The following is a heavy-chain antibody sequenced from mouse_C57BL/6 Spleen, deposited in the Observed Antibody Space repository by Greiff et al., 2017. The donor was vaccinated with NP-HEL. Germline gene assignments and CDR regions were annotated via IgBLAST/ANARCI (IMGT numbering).Heavy chain of an antibody. CDR3: ARPGDGYYKGYYFDY. J-gene: IGHJ2*01. D-gene: IGHD2-3*01. V-gene: IGHV5-17*01. CDR1: GFTFSDYG. Sequence: VQLKESGGGLVKPGGSLKLSCAASGFTFSDYGMHWVRQAPEKGLEWVAYISSGSSTIYYADTVKGRFTISRDNAKNTLFLQMTSLRSEDTAMYYCARPGDGYYKGYYFDYWGQGTTLTVSS. CDR2: ISSGSSTI.